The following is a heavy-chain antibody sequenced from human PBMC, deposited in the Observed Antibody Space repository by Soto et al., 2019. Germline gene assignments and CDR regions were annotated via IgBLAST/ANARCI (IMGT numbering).Heavy chain of an antibody. Sequence: ASVKVSCKTSGDTFANFGLSWVRQAPGQGLEWMGWIATYNSNKNYAQKFQGRLTLTTDTSTSTGYMELKSLEYDDTAVYYCARVLRGVVNWFDPWGQGTLVTVSS. V-gene: IGHV1-18*01. J-gene: IGHJ5*02. CDR3: ARVLRGVVNWFDP. D-gene: IGHD3-10*01. CDR1: GDTFANFG. CDR2: IATYNSNK.